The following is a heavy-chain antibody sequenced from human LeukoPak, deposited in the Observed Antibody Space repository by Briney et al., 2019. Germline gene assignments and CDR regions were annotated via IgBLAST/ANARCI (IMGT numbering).Heavy chain of an antibody. CDR3: ARGEYAFDI. V-gene: IGHV1-18*01. CDR2: ISAYNGNT. J-gene: IGHJ3*02. Sequence: ASVKVSCKTSGYTFTSYGISWVRQAPGQGLEWMGWISAYNGNTHSAQKLQGRVTMTRDTSTSTVYMELSRLRSEDTAVYYCARGEYAFDIWGQGTMVTVSS. CDR1: GYTFTSYG.